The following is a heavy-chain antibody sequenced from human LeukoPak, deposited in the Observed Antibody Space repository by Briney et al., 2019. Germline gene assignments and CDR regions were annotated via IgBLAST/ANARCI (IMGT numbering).Heavy chain of an antibody. J-gene: IGHJ4*02. V-gene: IGHV1-3*01. CDR2: INAGNGNT. CDR1: GYTFTSYA. D-gene: IGHD2-15*01. CDR3: ARGARRYCSGGSCYYPFDY. Sequence: GASVKVSCKASGYTFTSYAMHWVRQAPGQRLEWMGWINAGNGNTKYSQKFQGRVTMTRNTSISTAYMELSSLRSEDTAVYYCARGARRYCSGGSCYYPFDYWGQGTLVTVSS.